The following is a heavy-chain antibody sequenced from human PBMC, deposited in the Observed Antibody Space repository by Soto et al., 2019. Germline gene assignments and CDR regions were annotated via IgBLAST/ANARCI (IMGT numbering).Heavy chain of an antibody. J-gene: IGHJ5*02. CDR2: IHTAKGNT. CDR1: GYTFTNNV. V-gene: IGHV1-3*04. Sequence: GASVKVSCKASGYTFTNNVIHWLRQAPGQTLEWMGWIHTAKGNTKYSQKFEARVTMTTDTSTSTAYMELRSLRSDDTAVYYCARNYYDFWSGYRDWFDPWGQGTLVTVSS. D-gene: IGHD3-3*01. CDR3: ARNYYDFWSGYRDWFDP.